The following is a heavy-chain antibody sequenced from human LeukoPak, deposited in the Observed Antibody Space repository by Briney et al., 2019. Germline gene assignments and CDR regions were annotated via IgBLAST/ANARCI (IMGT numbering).Heavy chain of an antibody. J-gene: IGHJ5*02. CDR3: AIDRGDIVVVPAAIWFDP. D-gene: IGHD2-2*01. Sequence: ASVKVSCKASGGTFISYAISWVQQAPGQGLEWMGGIIPIFGTANYAQKFQGRVTITADKSTSTAYMELSSLRSEDTAVYYCAIDRGDIVVVPAAIWFDPWGQGTLVTVSS. V-gene: IGHV1-69*06. CDR2: IIPIFGTA. CDR1: GGTFISYA.